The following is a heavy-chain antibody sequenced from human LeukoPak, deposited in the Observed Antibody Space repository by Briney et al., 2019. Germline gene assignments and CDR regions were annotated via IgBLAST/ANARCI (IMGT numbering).Heavy chain of an antibody. CDR2: IYYSGST. Sequence: PSETLSLTCTVSGGSISSSSYYWGWIRQPPGKGLEWIGSIYYSGSTYYNPSLKSRVTISVDTSNNQFSLNLSSVTDTAVYYCVIFIIGTTTTDYWGQGTLVTVSS. D-gene: IGHD1-7*01. J-gene: IGHJ4*02. V-gene: IGHV4-39*01. CDR1: GGSISSSSYY. CDR3: VIFIIGTTTTDY.